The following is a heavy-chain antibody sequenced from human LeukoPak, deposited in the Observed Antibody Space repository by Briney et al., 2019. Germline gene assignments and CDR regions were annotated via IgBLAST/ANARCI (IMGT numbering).Heavy chain of an antibody. CDR1: GFTFSSYG. V-gene: IGHV3-30*18. CDR3: AKDGRATGAFDI. Sequence: GGSLRLSCAASGFTFSSYGMHWVRQAPGKGLEWVAVISYDGSNKYYADSVKGRFTISRDNSKNTLCLQMNSLRAEDTAVYYCAKDGRATGAFDIWGQGTMVTVSS. CDR2: ISYDGSNK. J-gene: IGHJ3*02. D-gene: IGHD1-26*01.